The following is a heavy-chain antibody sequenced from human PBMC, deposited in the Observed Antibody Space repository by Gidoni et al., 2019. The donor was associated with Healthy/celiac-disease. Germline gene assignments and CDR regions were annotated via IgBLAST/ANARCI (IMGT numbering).Heavy chain of an antibody. CDR1: GGTFSSYA. D-gene: IGHD3-22*01. CDR3: ARGYLHDYYDSSGYHDY. J-gene: IGHJ4*02. CDR2: IIPIFGTA. Sequence: VQLVQSGAAVQKPGSSVNVSCKASGGTFSSYAISWVRQAPGQGLEWMGGIIPIFGTANYAQKFQGRVTITADESTSTAYMELSSLRSEDTAVYYCARGYLHDYYDSSGYHDYWGQGTLVTVSS. V-gene: IGHV1-69*01.